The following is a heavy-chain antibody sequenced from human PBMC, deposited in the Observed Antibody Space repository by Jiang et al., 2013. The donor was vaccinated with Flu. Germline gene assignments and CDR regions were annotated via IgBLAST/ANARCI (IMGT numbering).Heavy chain of an antibody. CDR3: ARGVEWLLPDY. D-gene: IGHD3-22*01. J-gene: IGHJ4*02. Sequence: SGAEVKKPGASVKVSCKVSGYTLTELSMHWVRQAPGKGLEWMGGFDPEDGETIYAQKFQGRVTMTRNTSISTAYMELSSLRSEDTAVYYCARGVEWLLPDYWGQGTLVTVSS. CDR1: GYTLTELS. CDR2: FDPEDGET. V-gene: IGHV1-24*01.